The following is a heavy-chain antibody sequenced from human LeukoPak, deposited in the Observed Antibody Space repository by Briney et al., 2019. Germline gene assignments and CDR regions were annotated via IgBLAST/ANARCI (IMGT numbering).Heavy chain of an antibody. J-gene: IGHJ4*02. CDR3: ATGTNSYGYFDY. Sequence: ASVKVSCKVTGYTLTELSMHWVRQAPGKGLEWMGGFDPEDGETIYAQKFQGRVTMTEDTSTDTAYMELSSLRSEDTAVYYCATGTNSYGYFDYWGQGTLVTVSS. CDR1: GYTLTELS. CDR2: FDPEDGET. D-gene: IGHD5-18*01. V-gene: IGHV1-24*01.